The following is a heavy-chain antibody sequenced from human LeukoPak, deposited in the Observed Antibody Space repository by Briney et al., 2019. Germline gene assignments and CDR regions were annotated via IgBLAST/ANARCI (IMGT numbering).Heavy chain of an antibody. D-gene: IGHD2-2*01. CDR3: ASPVYCSSTNCHGGGFDP. V-gene: IGHV4-34*01. CDR2: INHGSIT. Sequence: PSATLSLTCAVYGGSFSGYYWSWIRQPPGKGLEWIGEINHGSITNYNPSLKSRVTISVDTSKNQFSLRLSSVTAADTAVYYCASPVYCSSTNCHGGGFDPWGQGTPVTVSS. CDR1: GGSFSGYY. J-gene: IGHJ5*02.